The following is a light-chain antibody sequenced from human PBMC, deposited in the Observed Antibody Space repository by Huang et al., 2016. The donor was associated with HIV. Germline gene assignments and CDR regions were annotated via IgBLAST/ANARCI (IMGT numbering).Light chain of an antibody. V-gene: IGKV3-20*01. CDR2: GAS. CDR1: QTIKNSY. J-gene: IGKJ5*01. CDR3: QQYDSSHGIS. Sequence: EIVLTQSPDTLSLSPGERATVSCRVSQTIKNSYLAWYQQKPGKGPRLLIYGASSSATDSPDRFSGSGSGTDFTLTINRLEPEDFAVYYCQQYDSSHGISFGQGTRLEMK.